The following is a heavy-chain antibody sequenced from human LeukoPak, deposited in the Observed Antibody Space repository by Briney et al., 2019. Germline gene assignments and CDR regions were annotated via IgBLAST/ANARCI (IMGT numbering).Heavy chain of an antibody. D-gene: IGHD2/OR15-2a*01. Sequence: SETLSLTCSVSDDSITMYYWTWIRQPPGKGLEWIGYVDHTGSTNFNPSLNGRVSITAADTAVYFCARGRVSSSTWYSTYYYYYYMDVWGKGTTVTVS. CDR1: DDSITMYY. V-gene: IGHV4-4*08. CDR3: YYYMDV. CDR2: VDHTGST. J-gene: IGHJ6*03.